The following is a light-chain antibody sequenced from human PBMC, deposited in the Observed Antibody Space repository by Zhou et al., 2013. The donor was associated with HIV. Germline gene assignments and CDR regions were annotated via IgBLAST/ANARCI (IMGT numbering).Light chain of an antibody. V-gene: IGKV3-20*01. CDR3: QQYDNSRYS. CDR2: GAS. Sequence: EIVLTQSPGTLSLSPGERATLSCRASQSVSTSYLAWYQQKPGQAPRLLIYGASSRATGIPDRFSGSGSGTDFTLTISRLEPEDFAVYFCQQYDNSRYSFGQGTKLEI. J-gene: IGKJ2*03. CDR1: QSVSTSY.